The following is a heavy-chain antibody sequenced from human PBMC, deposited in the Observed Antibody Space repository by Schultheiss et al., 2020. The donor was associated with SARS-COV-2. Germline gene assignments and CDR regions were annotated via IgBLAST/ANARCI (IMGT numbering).Heavy chain of an antibody. CDR2: ISSSGSTI. D-gene: IGHD3-22*01. CDR1: GFTFSDYY. Sequence: GESLKISCAASGFTFSDYYMSWIRQAPGKGLEWVSYISSSGSTIYYGDSVKGRFTISRDNAKNSLYLQMNSLRAEDTAVYYCARGQSGYYYGVYFDYWGQGTLVTVSS. J-gene: IGHJ4*02. V-gene: IGHV3-11*01. CDR3: ARGQSGYYYGVYFDY.